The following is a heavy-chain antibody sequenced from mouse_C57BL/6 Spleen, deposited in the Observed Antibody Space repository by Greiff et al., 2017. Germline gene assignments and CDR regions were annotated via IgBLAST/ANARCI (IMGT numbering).Heavy chain of an antibody. CDR1: GYSITSGYY. D-gene: IGHD1-1*01. CDR2: ISYDGSN. CDR3: ARAYGSSYWYFDV. Sequence: ESGPGLVKPSQSLSLTCSVTGYSITSGYYWNWIRQFPGNKLEWMGYISYDGSNNYNPSLKNRISITRDTSKNQFFLKLNSVTTEDTATYYCARAYGSSYWYFDVWGTGTPVTVSS. V-gene: IGHV3-6*01. J-gene: IGHJ1*03.